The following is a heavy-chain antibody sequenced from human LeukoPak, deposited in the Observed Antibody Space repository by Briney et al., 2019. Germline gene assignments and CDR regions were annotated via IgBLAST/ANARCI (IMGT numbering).Heavy chain of an antibody. Sequence: PSETLSLTCTVSGGSISSSSYYWGWIRQPPGKGLEWIGYIYYSGSTNYNPSLKSRVTISVDTSKNQFSLKLSSVTAADTAVYYCARGTTMIQWGQGALVTVSS. CDR1: GGSISSSSYY. CDR2: IYYSGST. J-gene: IGHJ4*02. CDR3: ARGTTMIQ. V-gene: IGHV4-61*05. D-gene: IGHD3-22*01.